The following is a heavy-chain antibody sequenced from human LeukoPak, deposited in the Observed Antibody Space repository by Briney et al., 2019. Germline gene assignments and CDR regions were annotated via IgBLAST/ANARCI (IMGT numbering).Heavy chain of an antibody. CDR2: ISYDGSNK. V-gene: IGHV3-30*18. D-gene: IGHD6-13*01. CDR3: AKISTPIAAAGMVLRYYGMDV. J-gene: IGHJ6*02. CDR1: GFTFSSYG. Sequence: SGGSLRLSCAASGFTFSSYGMHWVRQAPGKGLEWVAVISYDGSNKYYADSVKGRFTISRDNSKNTLYLQMNSLRAEDTAVYYCAKISTPIAAAGMVLRYYGMDVWGQGTLVTVSS.